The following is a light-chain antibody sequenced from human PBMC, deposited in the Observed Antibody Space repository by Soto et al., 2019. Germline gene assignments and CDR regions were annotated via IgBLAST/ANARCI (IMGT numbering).Light chain of an antibody. J-gene: IGKJ1*01. Sequence: DIQMTQSPSTLSASAGDRVAISCRASQSISSWLAWYQQKPGKAPKLLIYKASSLETGVPSRFSGSGSGTEFTLTISSLQPEDFATYYCQHYNTYPWTFGQGTKVDIK. CDR1: QSISSW. CDR2: KAS. CDR3: QHYNTYPWT. V-gene: IGKV1-5*03.